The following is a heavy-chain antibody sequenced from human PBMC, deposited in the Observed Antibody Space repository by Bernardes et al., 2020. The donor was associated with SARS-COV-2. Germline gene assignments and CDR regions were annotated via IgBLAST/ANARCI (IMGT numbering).Heavy chain of an antibody. CDR1: GFTFSSYG. CDR2: IWYDGSNK. V-gene: IGHV3-30*02. D-gene: IGHD3-22*01. Sequence: GGSLRLSCAASGFTFSSYGMHWVRQAPGKGLEWVAVIWYDGSNKYYADSVKGRITISRDNSKNTLYLLMNSLRAEDTAVYYCAKPPSTMTYGMDVWGQGTTVTVSS. CDR3: AKPPSTMTYGMDV. J-gene: IGHJ6*02.